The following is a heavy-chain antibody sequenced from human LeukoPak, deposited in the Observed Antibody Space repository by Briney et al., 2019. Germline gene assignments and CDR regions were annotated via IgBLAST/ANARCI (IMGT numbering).Heavy chain of an antibody. CDR3: AKDLRGYSYGLRKNWFDP. CDR2: ISCDRSNK. V-gene: IGHV3-30*18. CDR1: GFTFSSYG. Sequence: PGRTLRLSCAASGFTFSSYGMHWVRQAPGKGLEWVAVISCDRSNKYYADSVKGRFTISRDNSKNTLYLQMNSLRAEDTAVYYCAKDLRGYSYGLRKNWFDPWGQGTLLTVSS. J-gene: IGHJ5*02. D-gene: IGHD5-18*01.